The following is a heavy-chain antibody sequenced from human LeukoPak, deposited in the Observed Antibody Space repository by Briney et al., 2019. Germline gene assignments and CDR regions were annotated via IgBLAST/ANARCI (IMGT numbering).Heavy chain of an antibody. D-gene: IGHD6-13*01. J-gene: IGHJ4*02. CDR3: ARDLRYSSSPKFDY. Sequence: ASVKVSRKASGYTFTSYGISWVRQAPGQGLEWMGWISAYNGNTNYAQKLQGRVTMTTDTSTSTAYMELRSLRSDDTAVYYCARDLRYSSSPKFDYWGQGTLVTVSS. CDR1: GYTFTSYG. CDR2: ISAYNGNT. V-gene: IGHV1-18*01.